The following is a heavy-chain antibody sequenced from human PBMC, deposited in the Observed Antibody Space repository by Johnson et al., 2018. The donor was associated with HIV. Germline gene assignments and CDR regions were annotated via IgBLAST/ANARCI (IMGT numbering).Heavy chain of an antibody. V-gene: IGHV3-30-3*01. CDR2: ISYDGSNK. CDR3: ARPSVITTLTTTPWAFDI. CDR1: GFTFSSYA. D-gene: IGHD4-17*01. Sequence: QMQLVESGGGVVQPGRSLRLSCAASGFTFSSYAMHWVRQAPGKGLEWVAVISYDGSNKYYADSVKGRFPISRDNSKNTLYLQMNSLRAEDTAIYYCARPSVITTLTTTPWAFDIWGQGTMVTVSS. J-gene: IGHJ3*02.